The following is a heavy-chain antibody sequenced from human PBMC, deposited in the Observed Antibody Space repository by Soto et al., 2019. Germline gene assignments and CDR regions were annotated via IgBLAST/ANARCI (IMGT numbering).Heavy chain of an antibody. CDR3: PGANNAWSYSDF. CDR1: GGSISSHS. J-gene: IGHJ4*01. V-gene: IGHV4-59*03. CDR2: IYDRTST. Sequence: PSETLSLTCTVTGGSISSHSWSWIRQPLGKELEWNGCIYDRTSTNYSPFLKSRVTISVDTSKNQLSLKLSSVTAAAPAVYYCPGANNAWSYSDFWGQGARVTVAS. D-gene: IGHD2-2*01.